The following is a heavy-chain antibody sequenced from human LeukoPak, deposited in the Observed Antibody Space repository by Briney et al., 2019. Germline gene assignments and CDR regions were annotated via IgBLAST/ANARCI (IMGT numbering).Heavy chain of an antibody. V-gene: IGHV3-48*03. CDR3: ATSLSGWGTYHYMNV. J-gene: IGHJ6*03. D-gene: IGHD6-19*01. CDR1: GFTFSSYE. Sequence: GGSLRLSCAASGFTFSSYEMNWVRQAPGKGLEWVSYISSSGSTIYYADPVKGRFTISRDNAKNSLYLQMNSLRAEDTAVYYCATSLSGWGTYHYMNVWGKGTTVTISS. CDR2: ISSSGSTI.